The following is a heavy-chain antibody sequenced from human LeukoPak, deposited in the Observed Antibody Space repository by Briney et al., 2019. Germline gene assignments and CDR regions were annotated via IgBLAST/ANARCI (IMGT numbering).Heavy chain of an antibody. Sequence: PGGSLGLSCAASGFIFSNFGMHWVRQAPGKGLEWVAVISYDGKNEYYTDSVKGRFTISRDNAKNTVYLQMNSLKPEDTAVYYCAKQMAVDYFDYWGQGTLVTVSS. J-gene: IGHJ4*02. CDR1: GFIFSNFG. D-gene: IGHD5-24*01. CDR2: ISYDGKNE. V-gene: IGHV3-30*18. CDR3: AKQMAVDYFDY.